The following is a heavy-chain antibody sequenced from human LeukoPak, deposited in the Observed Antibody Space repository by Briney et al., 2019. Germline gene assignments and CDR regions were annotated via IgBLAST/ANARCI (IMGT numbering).Heavy chain of an antibody. CDR3: ARPERIAAAGYWTLDAFDI. CDR2: INPSGGST. Sequence: ASVKVSCKASGYTFTSYYMHWVRQAPGQGLEWMGIINPSGGSTSYAQKFQGRVTITAGESTSTAYMELSSLRSEDTAVYYCARPERIAAAGYWTLDAFDIWGQGAMVTVSS. J-gene: IGHJ3*02. V-gene: IGHV1-46*01. CDR1: GYTFTSYY. D-gene: IGHD6-13*01.